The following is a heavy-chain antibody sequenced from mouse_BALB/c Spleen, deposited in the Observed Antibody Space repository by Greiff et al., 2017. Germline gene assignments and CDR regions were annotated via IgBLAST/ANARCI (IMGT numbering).Heavy chain of an antibody. Sequence: VQLQQSGPELVKPGASVKISCKASGYSFTGYFMHWVMQSHGKSLEWIGRINPYNGDTFYNQKFKGKATLTVDKSSSTAHMELRSLASEDSAVYYCARQTTATRPYWYFDVWGAGTTVTVSS. CDR1: GYSFTGYF. D-gene: IGHD1-2*01. V-gene: IGHV1-20*02. J-gene: IGHJ1*01. CDR2: INPYNGDT. CDR3: ARQTTATRPYWYFDV.